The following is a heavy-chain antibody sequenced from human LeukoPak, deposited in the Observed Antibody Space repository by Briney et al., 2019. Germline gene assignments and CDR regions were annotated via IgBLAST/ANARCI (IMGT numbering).Heavy chain of an antibody. CDR1: GFTFSSYA. V-gene: IGHV3-30-3*01. J-gene: IGHJ4*02. CDR3: AKDPHGYSSHFDY. Sequence: PGRSLRLSCAASGFTFSSYAMHWVRQAPGKGLEWVAVISYDGSNKYYADSVKGRFTISRDNSKNTLYLQMNSLRAEDTAVYYCAKDPHGYSSHFDYWGQGTLVTVSS. CDR2: ISYDGSNK. D-gene: IGHD5-18*01.